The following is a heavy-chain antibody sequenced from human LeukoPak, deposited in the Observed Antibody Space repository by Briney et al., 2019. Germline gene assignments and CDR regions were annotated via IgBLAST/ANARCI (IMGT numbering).Heavy chain of an antibody. CDR3: VRDGDAYNFDW. CDR1: GFTFSPSW. V-gene: IGHV3-74*01. J-gene: IGHJ4*02. CDR2: IKGDGTYK. Sequence: PGGSLRLSCAASGFTFSPSWMHWVRQAPGKGLEWVSRIKGDGTYKNYADSVRGRFTISRDNAKNTLNLQMNSLRAEDTAVYFCVRDGDAYNFDWRGQGALVTVSS. D-gene: IGHD5-24*01.